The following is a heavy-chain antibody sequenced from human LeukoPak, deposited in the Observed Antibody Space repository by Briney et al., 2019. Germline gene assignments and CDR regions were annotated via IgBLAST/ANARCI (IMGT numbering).Heavy chain of an antibody. D-gene: IGHD3-22*01. J-gene: IGHJ4*02. CDR3: ARGRAAVITIVSY. Sequence: QSGGSLRLSCAASGFTFSSYAMSWVRQAPGKGLEWVAVISNDGNNKYIADSVKGRFTISRDNAKNSLYLQMNSLRAEDTAVYYCARGRAAVITIVSYWGQGTLVTVSS. CDR2: ISNDGNNK. V-gene: IGHV3-30-3*01. CDR1: GFTFSSYA.